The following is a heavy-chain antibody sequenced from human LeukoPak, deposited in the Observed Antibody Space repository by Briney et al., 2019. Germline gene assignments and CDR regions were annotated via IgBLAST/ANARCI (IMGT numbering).Heavy chain of an antibody. CDR1: GFTFSKYY. D-gene: IGHD6-13*01. Sequence: GGSLRLSCAASGFTFSKYYMHWVRQAPVKGLVWVSRINSDGSSTTYADSVRGRFTVSRDNAKNTLYLQMNSLKVEDTAMYYCTRVFAGDEYSSSGYWGQGTLVTVSS. J-gene: IGHJ4*02. CDR3: TRVFAGDEYSSSGY. V-gene: IGHV3-74*03. CDR2: INSDGSST.